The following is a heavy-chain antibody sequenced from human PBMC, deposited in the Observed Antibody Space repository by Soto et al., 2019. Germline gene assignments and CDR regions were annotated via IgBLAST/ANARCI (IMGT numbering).Heavy chain of an antibody. D-gene: IGHD4-17*01. CDR3: AREPSGGDDYGDPRES. CDR2: ISSERSNI. V-gene: IGHV3-48*02. J-gene: IGHJ5*02. Sequence: EVQLVESGGGLVQPGGSLRLSCAASGFTFSDYSMNWVRQAPGKGLEWVSYISSERSNIYYADSVKGRFTISRDNAKNSLYLQMNRLRDEDTAVYYCAREPSGGDDYGDPRESWGQGTLVTVSS. CDR1: GFTFSDYS.